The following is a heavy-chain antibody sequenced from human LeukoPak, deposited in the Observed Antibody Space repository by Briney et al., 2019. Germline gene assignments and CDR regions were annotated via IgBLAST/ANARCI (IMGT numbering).Heavy chain of an antibody. CDR2: IDHSGST. J-gene: IGHJ4*02. CDR3: ARDLSYCNGGGCYSSGY. CDR1: GYSIRSGYY. Sequence: SETLSLTCTVSGYSIRSGYYWGWIQQPPGKGLEWIGSIDHSGSTYYIPSLKSRVTISVDTSKNQFSLKLSSVTAADTAVYYCARDLSYCNGGGCYSSGYWGQGTLVTVSS. D-gene: IGHD2-15*01. V-gene: IGHV4-38-2*02.